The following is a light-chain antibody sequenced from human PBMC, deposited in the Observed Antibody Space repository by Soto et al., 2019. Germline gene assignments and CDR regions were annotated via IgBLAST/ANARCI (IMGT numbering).Light chain of an antibody. J-gene: IGKJ1*01. CDR3: QQYNTYRT. CDR1: QSISNW. V-gene: IGKV1-5*01. Sequence: DIQLPQSPSPLSESVGETVTLXCRASQSISNWLAWYQQKPGKAPNLLIYDASSLESGVPSRFSGSGSGTEFTLTISSLQPDDFATYYCQQYNTYRTFGQGTKV. CDR2: DAS.